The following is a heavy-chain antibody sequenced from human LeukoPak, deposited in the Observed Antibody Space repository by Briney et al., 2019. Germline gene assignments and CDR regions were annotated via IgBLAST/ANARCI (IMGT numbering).Heavy chain of an antibody. V-gene: IGHV4-4*07. D-gene: IGHD3-22*01. J-gene: IGHJ3*02. CDR1: GGSISSYY. CDR3: AHYYDSRGVGAFDI. Sequence: PSETLSLTCTVSGGSISSYYWSWIRQPAGKGLERIGRIYTSGSTNYNPSLKSRVTMSVDTSKNQFSLKLSSVTAADTAVYYCAHYYDSRGVGAFDIWGQGTMVTVSS. CDR2: IYTSGST.